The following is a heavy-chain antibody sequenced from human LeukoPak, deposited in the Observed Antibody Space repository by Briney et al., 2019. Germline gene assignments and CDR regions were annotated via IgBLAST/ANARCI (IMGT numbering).Heavy chain of an antibody. CDR3: ATFPTVTVIVGGVFDY. J-gene: IGHJ4*01. Sequence: GGSLRLSCAASGFTFSSYWMHWVRQAPGKGRVWVSCINTDGSGTSYADSVKGRFTISRDNAKNTLYLQMNSLRAEDTAVYYCATFPTVTVIVGGVFDYWGHGTLVTVSS. V-gene: IGHV3-74*01. CDR1: GFTFSSYW. CDR2: INTDGSGT. D-gene: IGHD3-22*01.